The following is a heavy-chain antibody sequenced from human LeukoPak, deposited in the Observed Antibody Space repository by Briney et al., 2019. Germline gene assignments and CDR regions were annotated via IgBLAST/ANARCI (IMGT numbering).Heavy chain of an antibody. Sequence: GESLKISCRGSGYSFTSYWIGWVRQMPGKGLGWMGIIYPGYSHTRYSPSFQGQVPISTPQSISTACLPWSSLKASDRATEYCGRLWTVNNSVVPADWGQGTPVTVSS. CDR1: GYSFTSYW. CDR3: GRLWTVNNSVVPAD. D-gene: IGHD2-21*02. CDR2: IYPGYSHT. J-gene: IGHJ4*01. V-gene: IGHV5-51*01.